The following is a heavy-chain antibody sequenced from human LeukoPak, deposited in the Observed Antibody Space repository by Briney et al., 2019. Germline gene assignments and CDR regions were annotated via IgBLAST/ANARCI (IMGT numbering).Heavy chain of an antibody. V-gene: IGHV3-74*01. CDR3: ATTYYDFWRTALSP. CDR2: INTDGSST. D-gene: IGHD3-3*01. CDR1: GFTFSSYW. J-gene: IGHJ5*02. Sequence: GGSLRLSCAASGFTFSSYWMHWVRQAPGKGLVWVSRINTDGSSTSYADSVKGRFTISRDNAKNTLYLQMNSLRAEDTAVYYCATTYYDFWRTALSPWGQGTLVTVSS.